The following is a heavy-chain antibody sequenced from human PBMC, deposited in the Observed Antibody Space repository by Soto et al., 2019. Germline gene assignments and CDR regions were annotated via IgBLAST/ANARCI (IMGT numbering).Heavy chain of an antibody. CDR1: GYSFTSYW. J-gene: IGHJ4*02. V-gene: IGHV5-10-1*01. CDR2: VDPSDSYT. Sequence: GESLKISCQGSGYSFTSYWITWVRQMPVKGLEWMGRVDPSDSYTNYSPSFQGHVTISVDESTSPAHLQWSSLKASDIATYYCQRHQEEGPLDYLGQRTPVTVCS. CDR3: QRHQEEGPLDY.